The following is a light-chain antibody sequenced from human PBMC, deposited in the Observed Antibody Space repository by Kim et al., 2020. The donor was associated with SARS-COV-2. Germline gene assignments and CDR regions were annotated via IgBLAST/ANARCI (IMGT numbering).Light chain of an antibody. CDR1: QSVPTNY. V-gene: IGKV3-20*01. CDR3: QQYGRSPKT. Sequence: PGERATLSCRASQSVPTNYLAWYQQKPGQPPRLLIYRASSRATDIPDRFSGSGSGTDFTLTISRLEPEDFAVYYCQQYGRSPKTFGQGTKLE. J-gene: IGKJ2*01. CDR2: RAS.